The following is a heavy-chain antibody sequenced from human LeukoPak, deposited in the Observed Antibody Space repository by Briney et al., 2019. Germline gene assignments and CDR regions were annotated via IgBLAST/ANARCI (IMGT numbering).Heavy chain of an antibody. Sequence: RASVKVPCKASGGTFSSYAISWVRQAPGQGLEWMGRIIPILGIANYAQKFQGRVTITADKSTSTAYMELRSLRSDDTAVYYCAREKTGGRFYYYHYGMDVWGQGTTVTVSS. D-gene: IGHD1-1*01. V-gene: IGHV1-69*04. CDR2: IIPILGIA. J-gene: IGHJ6*02. CDR3: AREKTGGRFYYYHYGMDV. CDR1: GGTFSSYA.